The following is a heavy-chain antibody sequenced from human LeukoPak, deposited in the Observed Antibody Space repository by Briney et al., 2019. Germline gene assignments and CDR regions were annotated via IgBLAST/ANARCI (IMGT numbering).Heavy chain of an antibody. Sequence: GESLKISCKGSGYSFATYWIAWVRQMPGKGLEWMGIIYPDESNIRYSSSFQGQVTISADKSISTAYLQWSSLKASDTAIYYCARPPSRGYSSSFEYWGQGTLVTVSS. CDR2: IYPDESNI. CDR1: GYSFATYW. V-gene: IGHV5-51*01. D-gene: IGHD2-2*03. J-gene: IGHJ4*02. CDR3: ARPPSRGYSSSFEY.